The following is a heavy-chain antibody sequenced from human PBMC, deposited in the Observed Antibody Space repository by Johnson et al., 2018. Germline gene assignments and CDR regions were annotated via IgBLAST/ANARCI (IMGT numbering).Heavy chain of an antibody. CDR1: GFTFSKAW. D-gene: IGHD1-14*01. V-gene: IGHV3-15*01. CDR2: IKSKTDGGTT. J-gene: IGHJ6*02. Sequence: VQLVESGGGLVKPGGSLRLSCAASGFTFSKAWMSWVRQAPGKGLEWVGRIKSKTDGGTTDYAAPVKGRFTISRDDSKNTLYLQMNSLKSEYTAFDYCTTEPAYYYGMDVWGQGTTFTVSS. CDR3: TTEPAYYYGMDV.